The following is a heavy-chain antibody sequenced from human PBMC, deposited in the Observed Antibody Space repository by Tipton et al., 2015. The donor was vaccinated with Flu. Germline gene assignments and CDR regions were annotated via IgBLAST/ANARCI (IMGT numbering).Heavy chain of an antibody. J-gene: IGHJ6*02. Sequence: QLAQSGAEVKKPGESLKISCEGSGYTFTSYWIGWVRQVPGKGLEWMGYISPGDSDTRYSPSFRGQVTISADQSISTAYLQWSSLRAADTAMYYCVRRPRSLVAGYYYGLDVWGQGTTVIVSS. V-gene: IGHV5-51*01. D-gene: IGHD6-19*01. CDR3: VRRPRSLVAGYYYGLDV. CDR2: ISPGDSDT. CDR1: GYTFTSYW.